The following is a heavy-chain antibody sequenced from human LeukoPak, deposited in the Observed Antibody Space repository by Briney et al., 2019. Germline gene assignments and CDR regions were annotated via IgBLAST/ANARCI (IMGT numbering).Heavy chain of an antibody. Sequence: SETLSLTCTVSGGSISSYYWSWIRQPPGKGLEWIGYIYYSGSTNYNPSLKSRVTISVDTSKNQFSLKLSSVTAADTAVYYCARDLVGYCSSTSCQSYYYYYMDVWGKGTTVTVSS. CDR2: IYYSGST. CDR3: ARDLVGYCSSTSCQSYYYYYMDV. J-gene: IGHJ6*03. CDR1: GGSISSYY. V-gene: IGHV4-59*12. D-gene: IGHD2-2*01.